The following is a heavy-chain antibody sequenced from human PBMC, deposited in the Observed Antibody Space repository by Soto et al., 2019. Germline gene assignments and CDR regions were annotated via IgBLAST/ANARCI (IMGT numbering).Heavy chain of an antibody. CDR2: IDWDDDK. V-gene: IGHV2-70*01. D-gene: IGHD6-19*01. Sequence: SGPTLVNPTQTLTLTCTFSGFSLSTSGMCVSWIRQPPGKALEWLALIDWDDDKYYSTSLRTRLTISKDTSKNQVVLTMTNMDPVDTATYYCARIRSSGWSTAGRYGMDVWGQGTTVTVSS. CDR3: ARIRSSGWSTAGRYGMDV. J-gene: IGHJ6*02. CDR1: GFSLSTSGMC.